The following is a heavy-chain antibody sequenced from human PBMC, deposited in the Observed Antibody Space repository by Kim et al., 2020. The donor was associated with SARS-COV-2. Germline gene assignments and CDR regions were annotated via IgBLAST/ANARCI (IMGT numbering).Heavy chain of an antibody. J-gene: IGHJ4*02. CDR3: ARQAPRLLWFGALGDFDH. V-gene: IGHV4-39*01. CDR2: FSYSGTT. CDR1: GASIKNSDSY. D-gene: IGHD3-10*01. Sequence: SETLSLTCSVSGASIKNSDSYWGWIRQSPGKGLEWIGSFSYSGTTYYNPSHKSRVTITVDTSNNHLSLTMRSATAADTALYYCARQAPRLLWFGALGDFDHWGRGTLVAVS.